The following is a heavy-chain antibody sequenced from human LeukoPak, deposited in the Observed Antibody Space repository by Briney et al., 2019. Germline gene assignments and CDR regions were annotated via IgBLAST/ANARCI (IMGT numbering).Heavy chain of an antibody. CDR3: AKPKDNSLYCFDY. D-gene: IGHD1-20*01. CDR1: AFTFRSYA. Sequence: GGSLRLSCAASAFTFRSYAMSWVRQAGGKGLEWASAISGSGGSTCYADSVKGRFTISRDNSKNTLYLQMSSLRAEDTAVYYCAKPKDNSLYCFDYWGQGTLVTVSS. J-gene: IGHJ4*02. V-gene: IGHV3-23*01. CDR2: ISGSGGST.